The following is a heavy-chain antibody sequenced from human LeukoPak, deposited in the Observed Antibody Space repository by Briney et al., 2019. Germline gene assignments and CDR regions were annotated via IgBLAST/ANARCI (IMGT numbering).Heavy chain of an antibody. CDR3: ASYKGKDAFDI. CDR2: IYTSGST. CDR1: GGSISSGSYY. V-gene: IGHV4-61*02. Sequence: SQTLSPTCTVSGGSISSGSYYWSWIRQPAGKGLEWIGRIYTSGSTNYNPSLKSRVTISVDTSKNQFSLKLGSVTAADTAVYYCASYKGKDAFDIWGQGTMVTVSS. J-gene: IGHJ3*02. D-gene: IGHD3-10*01.